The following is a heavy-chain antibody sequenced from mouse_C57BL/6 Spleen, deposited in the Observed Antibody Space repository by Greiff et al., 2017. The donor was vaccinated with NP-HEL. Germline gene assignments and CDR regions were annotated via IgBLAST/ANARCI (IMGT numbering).Heavy chain of an antibody. Sequence: EVMLVESGGGLVKPGGSLKLSCAASGFTFSSYAMSWVRQTPEKRLEWVATISDGGSYTYYPDNVKGRFTISRDNAKNNLYLQMSHLKSEDTAMYYCARDERDLMVTTPFAYWGQGTLVTVSA. V-gene: IGHV5-4*01. CDR1: GFTFSSYA. CDR2: ISDGGSYT. J-gene: IGHJ3*01. CDR3: ARDERDLMVTTPFAY. D-gene: IGHD2-2*01.